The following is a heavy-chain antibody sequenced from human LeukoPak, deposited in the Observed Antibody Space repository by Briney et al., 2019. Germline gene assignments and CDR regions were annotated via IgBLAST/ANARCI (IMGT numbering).Heavy chain of an antibody. Sequence: PSETLSLTCTVSGGSISSSGYYWSWIRQHPGKGLEWIGYIYYSGSTYYNPSLKSRVTISVDTPKNQFSLKLSSVTAADTAVYYCARGKAARPPGVRVWFDPWGQGTLVTVSS. D-gene: IGHD6-6*01. V-gene: IGHV4-31*03. CDR1: GGSISSSGYY. J-gene: IGHJ5*02. CDR3: ARGKAARPPGVRVWFDP. CDR2: IYYSGST.